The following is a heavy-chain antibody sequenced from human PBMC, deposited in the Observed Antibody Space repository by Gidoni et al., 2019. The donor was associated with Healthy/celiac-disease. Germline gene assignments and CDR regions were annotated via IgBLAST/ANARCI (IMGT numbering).Heavy chain of an antibody. Sequence: QVQLVESGGGVVQPGRYLRLSCAASGFTFSSYGSLWVRQAPGKGLEGVAVIWYDGSNKYYADSVKGRFTISRDNSKNTLYLQMNSLRAEDTAVYYCARDYVFGKQPTPFDYWGQGTLVTVSS. CDR3: ARDYVFGKQPTPFDY. D-gene: IGHD6-13*01. V-gene: IGHV3-33*01. J-gene: IGHJ4*02. CDR1: GFTFSSYG. CDR2: IWYDGSNK.